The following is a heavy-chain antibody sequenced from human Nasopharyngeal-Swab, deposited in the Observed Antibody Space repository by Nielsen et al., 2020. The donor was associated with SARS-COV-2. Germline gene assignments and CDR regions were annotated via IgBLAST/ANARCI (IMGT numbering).Heavy chain of an antibody. CDR3: AKRGGREFDY. CDR2: ISDSGGST. D-gene: IGHD3-16*01. V-gene: IGHV3-23*01. CDR1: GFTFSSYA. Sequence: GESLKISCAASGFTFSSYAMSWVRQAPGKGLEWVSTISDSGGSTYYADSVKGRFTISRDNSKNTLYLQMNSLRAEDTAVYYCAKRGGREFDYWGQGTLVTVSS. J-gene: IGHJ4*02.